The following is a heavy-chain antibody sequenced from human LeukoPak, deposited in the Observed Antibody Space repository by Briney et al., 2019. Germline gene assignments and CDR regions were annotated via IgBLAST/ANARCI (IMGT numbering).Heavy chain of an antibody. Sequence: GGSLRLSCAASGFSFSSYVMHWVRQAPGKGLTWVSRISHDGTDTNYADSVRGRFTISRDNARNTLYLQMNRLRDDDTAVYYCSRDVNFLFFDVWGRGTPVTVSS. V-gene: IGHV3-74*01. CDR3: SRDVNFLFFDV. D-gene: IGHD5-24*01. CDR1: GFSFSSYV. CDR2: ISHDGTDT. J-gene: IGHJ2*01.